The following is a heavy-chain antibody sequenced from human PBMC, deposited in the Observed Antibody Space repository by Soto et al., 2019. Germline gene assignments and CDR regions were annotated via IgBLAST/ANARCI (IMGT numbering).Heavy chain of an antibody. CDR2: IYYSGST. Sequence: QVQLQESGPGLVKPSQTLSLTCTVSGGSISSGDYYWSWIRQPPGKGLEWIGYIYYSGSTYYNPSLKSRXXXXXXXXXXXXXXXXXXXXXXXXXVYYXXXXXXXGATTIDYWGQGTLVTVSS. J-gene: IGHJ4*02. CDR1: GGSISSGDYY. D-gene: IGHD3-10*01. V-gene: IGHV4-30-4*01. CDR3: XXXXXXGATTIDY.